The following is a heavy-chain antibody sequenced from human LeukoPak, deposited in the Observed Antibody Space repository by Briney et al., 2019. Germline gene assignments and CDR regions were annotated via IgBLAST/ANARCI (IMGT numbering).Heavy chain of an antibody. V-gene: IGHV4-39*01. CDR2: IYYSGST. CDR3: ARHATAVAAYYYYGMDV. D-gene: IGHD6-19*01. Sequence: PSETLSLTCTVSGGSISSSSYSWGWIRQPPGKGLEWIGSIYYSGSTHYNPSLKSRVTISVDTSKNQFSLKLSSVTTADTAVYYCARHATAVAAYYYYGMDVWGQGTTVTVSS. CDR1: GGSISSSSYS. J-gene: IGHJ6*02.